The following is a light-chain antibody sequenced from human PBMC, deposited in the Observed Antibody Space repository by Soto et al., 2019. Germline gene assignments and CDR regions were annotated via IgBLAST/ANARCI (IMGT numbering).Light chain of an antibody. CDR1: QSVSSKY. J-gene: IGKJ3*01. CDR3: QQYGSSLFT. V-gene: IGKV3-20*01. Sequence: EIVLTQSPGTLSLSPGERATLSRRASQSVSSKYLAWYQQKPGQAPRVLIYGTSIRASGVPERFSGGGSGTDFTLTITRLEPEDFAVYYCQQYGSSLFTFGPGTKVDSK. CDR2: GTS.